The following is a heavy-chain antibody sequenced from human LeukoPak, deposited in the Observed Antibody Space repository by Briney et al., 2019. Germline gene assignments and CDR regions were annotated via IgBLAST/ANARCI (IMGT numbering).Heavy chain of an antibody. CDR2: LSYSGST. J-gene: IGHJ4*02. CDR3: ARVYYDIWNEHYKYFDH. CDR1: GDSIGSSGYH. V-gene: IGHV4-31*03. Sequence: PSQTLSLTCTVSGDSIGSSGYHWSWIRQHPEKGLEWIGYLSYSGSTYYNPSLKSRVSISVDKSPNQLSLKLSSVTAADTAVYYGARVYYDIWNEHYKYFDHWGGGTLVSVSS. D-gene: IGHD3-3*01.